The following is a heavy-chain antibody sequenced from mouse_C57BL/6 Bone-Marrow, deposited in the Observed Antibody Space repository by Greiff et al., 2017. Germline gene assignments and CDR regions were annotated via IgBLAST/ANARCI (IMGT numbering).Heavy chain of an antibody. D-gene: IGHD1-1*01. CDR2: IRSKSNNYAS. V-gene: IGHV10-1*01. Sequence: EVKLMASGGGLVQPKGSLKLSCAASGFSFNTYAMNWVRQAPGKGLEWVARIRSKSNNYASYYADSVKDRFTISRADSESMLYLQMNNLKTEDTAMYYGVRGNAVVPCGYYFDYWGQGTTLTVSS. J-gene: IGHJ2*01. CDR3: VRGNAVVPCGYYFDY. CDR1: GFSFNTYA.